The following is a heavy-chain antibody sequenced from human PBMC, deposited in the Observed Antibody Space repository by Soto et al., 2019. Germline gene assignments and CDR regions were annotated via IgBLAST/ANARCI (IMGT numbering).Heavy chain of an antibody. Sequence: GGSLRLSCAASGFTFSSYAMSWVLQAPGKGLEWVSAISGSGGSTYYADSVKGRFTISRDNSKNTLYLQMNSLSAEDTAVYYCANDYGDPTLTFVYWGQGTLVTVSS. CDR3: ANDYGDPTLTFVY. V-gene: IGHV3-23*01. CDR2: ISGSGGST. D-gene: IGHD4-17*01. J-gene: IGHJ4*02. CDR1: GFTFSSYA.